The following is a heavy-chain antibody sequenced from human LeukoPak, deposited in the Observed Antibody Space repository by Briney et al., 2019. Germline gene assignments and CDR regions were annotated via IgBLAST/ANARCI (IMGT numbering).Heavy chain of an antibody. J-gene: IGHJ4*02. CDR2: ISYDGSNK. Sequence: GGSLRLSCAASGFTFSSYAMHWVRQAPGKGLEWVAVISYDGSNKYYADSVKGRFTISRDNSKNTLYLQMNSRKPEDTAVYYCASGGNWNFAGPRFDYWGQGTLVTVSS. D-gene: IGHD1-7*01. CDR3: ASGGNWNFAGPRFDY. CDR1: GFTFSSYA. V-gene: IGHV3-30*01.